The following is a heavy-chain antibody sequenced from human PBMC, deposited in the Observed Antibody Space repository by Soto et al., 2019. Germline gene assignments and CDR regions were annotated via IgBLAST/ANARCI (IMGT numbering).Heavy chain of an antibody. Sequence: QVQLVESGGGLVKPGGSLRLSCAASGFTFSDYYMSWIRQAPGKGLEWVSYISSSGSTIYYADSVKGRFTICRDNAKNSLYLQKNNLRAEDTAVYYCARVGPSVAGTDYYYGMDVWGQGTTVTVSS. CDR2: ISSSGSTI. CDR1: GFTFSDYY. CDR3: ARVGPSVAGTDYYYGMDV. V-gene: IGHV3-11*01. J-gene: IGHJ6*02. D-gene: IGHD6-19*01.